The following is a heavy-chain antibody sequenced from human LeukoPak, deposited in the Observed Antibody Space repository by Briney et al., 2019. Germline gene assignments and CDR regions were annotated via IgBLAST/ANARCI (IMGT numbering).Heavy chain of an antibody. CDR2: MNPNSGNT. D-gene: IGHD1-26*01. V-gene: IGHV1-8*01. Sequence: GASVKVSCKASGYTFTSYDINWVRQATGQGLEWMGWMNPNSGNTGYAQKFQGRVTMSRDTSTSTAYMELSSLRSEDTAVYYCARVAGSIDYWGQGTLVTVSS. CDR3: ARVAGSIDY. J-gene: IGHJ4*02. CDR1: GYTFTSYD.